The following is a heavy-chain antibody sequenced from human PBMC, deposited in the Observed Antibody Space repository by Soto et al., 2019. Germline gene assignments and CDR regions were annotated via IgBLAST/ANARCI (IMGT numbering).Heavy chain of an antibody. J-gene: IGHJ5*02. CDR2: IWYDGSNK. Sequence: GGSMRLSCAASGFTFSSYGMHWVCQAPGKGLEWVAVIWYDGSNKYYADSVKGRFTISRDNSKNTLYLQMNSLRAEDTAVYYCASTVAAGPSWGQGTLVTVSS. CDR1: GFTFSSYG. D-gene: IGHD6-13*01. V-gene: IGHV3-33*01. CDR3: ASTVAAGPS.